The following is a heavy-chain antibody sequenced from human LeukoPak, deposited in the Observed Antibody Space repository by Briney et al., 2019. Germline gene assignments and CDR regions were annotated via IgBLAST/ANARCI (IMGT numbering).Heavy chain of an antibody. CDR2: IYYSGST. Sequence: SSETLSLTCTVSGGSISSYYWSWIRQPPGKGLEWIGYIYYSGSTNYNPSLKSRVTISVDASKNQFSLKLSSVTAADTAVHYCAREVRGVIRWNWFDPWGQGTLVTVSS. V-gene: IGHV4-59*01. D-gene: IGHD3-10*01. CDR3: AREVRGVIRWNWFDP. J-gene: IGHJ5*02. CDR1: GGSISSYY.